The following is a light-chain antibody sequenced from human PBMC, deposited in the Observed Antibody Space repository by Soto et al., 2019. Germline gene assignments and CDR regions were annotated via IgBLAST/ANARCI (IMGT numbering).Light chain of an antibody. J-gene: IGLJ7*01. CDR3: CSYAGSHTYV. Sequence: QSALTQPRSVSESPGQSVTISCTGTSSDVGGYNYVSWFQQHPGKAPQLMIYDVTKRPSGVPDRFSGSKSGNTASLTISGLQPIDEADYYCCSYAGSHTYVFGTGTQLTVL. CDR2: DVT. V-gene: IGLV2-11*01. CDR1: SSDVGGYNY.